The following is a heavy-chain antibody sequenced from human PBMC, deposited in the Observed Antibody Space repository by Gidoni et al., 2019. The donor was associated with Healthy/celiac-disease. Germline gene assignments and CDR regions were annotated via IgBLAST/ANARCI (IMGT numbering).Heavy chain of an antibody. Sequence: QVQLQQWGAGLLKPSETLSLTCAVYGGSFSGYYWSWIRQPPGKGLEWIGEINHSGSTNYNPSLKSRVTISVDTSKNQFSLKLSSVTAADTAVYYCARRNAKVLTNYYDSSGYPNWFDPWGQGTLVTVSS. D-gene: IGHD3-22*01. CDR3: ARRNAKVLTNYYDSSGYPNWFDP. CDR2: INHSGST. CDR1: GGSFSGYY. V-gene: IGHV4-34*01. J-gene: IGHJ5*02.